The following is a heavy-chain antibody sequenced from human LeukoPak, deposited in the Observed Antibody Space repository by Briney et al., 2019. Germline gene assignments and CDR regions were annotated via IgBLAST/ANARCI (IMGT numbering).Heavy chain of an antibody. D-gene: IGHD6-13*01. CDR1: GLPFSSYG. Sequence: PGGSLRLSCAASGLPFSSYGMHWVRQAPGKGLEWVAVISYDGSNKYYADSVKGRFTISRDNSKNTLYLQMNILRAEDTAVYYCAKDWVAAAAREGDYWGQGTLVTVSS. CDR2: ISYDGSNK. V-gene: IGHV3-30*18. J-gene: IGHJ4*02. CDR3: AKDWVAAAAREGDY.